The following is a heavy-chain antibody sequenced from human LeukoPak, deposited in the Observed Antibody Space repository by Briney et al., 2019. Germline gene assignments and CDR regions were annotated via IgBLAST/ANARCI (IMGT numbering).Heavy chain of an antibody. Sequence: GGSLRLSCAASGFTFSSYSMNWVRQAPGKGLEWVSSISSSSSYIYYADSVKGRFTISRDNAKNSLYLQMNRLRAEDTAVYYCARDLLPDDAFDIWGQGTMVTVSS. J-gene: IGHJ3*02. V-gene: IGHV3-21*01. CDR1: GFTFSSYS. CDR2: ISSSSSYI. CDR3: ARDLLPDDAFDI.